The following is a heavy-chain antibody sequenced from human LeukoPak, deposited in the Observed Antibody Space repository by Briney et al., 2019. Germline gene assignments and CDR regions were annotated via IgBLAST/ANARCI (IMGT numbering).Heavy chain of an antibody. J-gene: IGHJ2*01. CDR3: ARDLHGGNSFTSDWYSDH. Sequence: SGTLSLTFADPGGSITVTSPYRWTWVRQPPGKGLEWIGEIFHSGSTNYNPSLKSRVTISVDKSKNQFSLKLSSLTAADTAVYYCARDLHGGNSFTSDWYSDHWGRGTLVTVSS. CDR2: IFHSGST. CDR1: GGSITVTSPYR. V-gene: IGHV4-4*02. D-gene: IGHD4-23*01.